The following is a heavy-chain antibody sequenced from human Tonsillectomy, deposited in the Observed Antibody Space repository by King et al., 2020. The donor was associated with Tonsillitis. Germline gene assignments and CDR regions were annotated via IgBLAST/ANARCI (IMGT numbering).Heavy chain of an antibody. V-gene: IGHV3-30*18. J-gene: IGHJ5*02. Sequence: VQLVESGGGVVQPGRSLRLSCAASGFTFSSYGMDWVRQAPGKGLEWVAVISYDGSNKYYADSVKGRFTISRDNSKNTLYLQMNSLRAEDTAVYYCAKDTGPYDFWSGYYFDPWGQGTLVTVSS. D-gene: IGHD3-3*01. CDR3: AKDTGPYDFWSGYYFDP. CDR1: GFTFSSYG. CDR2: ISYDGSNK.